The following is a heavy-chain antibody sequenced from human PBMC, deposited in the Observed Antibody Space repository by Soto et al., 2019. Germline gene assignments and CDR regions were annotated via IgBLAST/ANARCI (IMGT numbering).Heavy chain of an antibody. J-gene: IGHJ4*02. D-gene: IGHD1-26*01. CDR1: GGSISSSSYY. CDR2: IYYSGST. V-gene: IGHV4-39*01. Sequence: PSETLSLTCTVSGGSISSSSYYWGWIRQPPGKGLERIGSIYYSGSTYYNPSLKSRVTISVDTSKNQFSLKLSSMTAADTAVYYCARQGELLSRERYFDYWGKGTLVTVSS. CDR3: ARQGELLSRERYFDY.